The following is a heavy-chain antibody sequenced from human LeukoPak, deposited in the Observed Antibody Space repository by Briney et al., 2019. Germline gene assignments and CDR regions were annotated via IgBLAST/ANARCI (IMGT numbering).Heavy chain of an antibody. Sequence: SETLSLTCTVSGGSISSSSHYWGWIRQPPGKGLEWIGSIYYSGSTYYNPSLKSRVTISVDTSKNQFSLKLSSVTAADTAVYYCARETPGYSSSIGAFDIWGQGTMVTVSS. J-gene: IGHJ3*02. V-gene: IGHV4-39*07. CDR2: IYYSGST. CDR1: GGSISSSSHY. D-gene: IGHD6-13*01. CDR3: ARETPGYSSSIGAFDI.